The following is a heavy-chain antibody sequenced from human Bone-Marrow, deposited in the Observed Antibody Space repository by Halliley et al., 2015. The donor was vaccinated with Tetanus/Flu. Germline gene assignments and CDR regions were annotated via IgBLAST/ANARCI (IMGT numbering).Heavy chain of an antibody. J-gene: IGHJ4*02. CDR3: AGHLATRGTRGFDS. D-gene: IGHD3-10*01. CDR2: IYHGGAT. Sequence: GLVKPSETLSLTCAVSGGSITTSNWWSWVRQPPGKGPEWIGEIYHGGATNYDPALESRVTISVDKSNNQFSLRLTSLTAADTAVYFCAGHLATRGTRGFDSWGQGALVTVSS. V-gene: IGHV4-4*02. CDR1: GGSITTSNW.